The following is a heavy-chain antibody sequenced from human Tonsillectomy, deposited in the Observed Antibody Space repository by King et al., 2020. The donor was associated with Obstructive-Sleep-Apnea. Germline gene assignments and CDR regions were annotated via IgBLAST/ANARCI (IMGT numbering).Heavy chain of an antibody. Sequence: VQLVESGGGLVQPGGSLRLSCAASGFNFSSYWMSWVRQAPGKGLEWVANIKEDGSEKFYVDSVRGRFTISRDNAKNSVYLQMSSLRVEDTAVYYCARDSSGWGGYFDLWGRGTLVTVFS. D-gene: IGHD6-19*01. CDR3: ARDSSGWGGYFDL. J-gene: IGHJ2*01. CDR1: GFNFSSYW. CDR2: IKEDGSEK. V-gene: IGHV3-7*01.